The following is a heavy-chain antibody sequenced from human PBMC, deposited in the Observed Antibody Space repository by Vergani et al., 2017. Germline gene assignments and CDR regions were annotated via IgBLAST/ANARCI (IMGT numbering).Heavy chain of an antibody. CDR3: TTAGLGVVVAATPDY. D-gene: IGHD2-15*01. CDR2: ITWNSGTI. V-gene: IGHV3-9*01. CDR1: GFTFDEYA. Sequence: EVQLVESGGGLVQPGRSLRLSCAASGFTFDEYAMYWVRQAPGKGLEWVSGITWNSGTIGYADSVKGRFTISRDNAKNSLYLQMNSLKTEDTAVYYCTTAGLGVVVAATPDYWGQGTLVTVSS. J-gene: IGHJ4*02.